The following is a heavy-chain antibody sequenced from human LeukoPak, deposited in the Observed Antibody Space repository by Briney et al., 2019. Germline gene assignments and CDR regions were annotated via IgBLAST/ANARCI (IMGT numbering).Heavy chain of an antibody. Sequence: PSETLSLTCTVSGGSISSYYWSWIRQPPGKGLEWIGNIYDSGSTNYNPSLKSRLTISVDTSKNQFSLKLSSVTAADTAVYYCARPRIVGAPGYFQHWGQGTLITVSS. CDR1: GGSISSYY. D-gene: IGHD1-26*01. CDR3: ARPRIVGAPGYFQH. CDR2: IYDSGST. V-gene: IGHV4-59*12. J-gene: IGHJ1*01.